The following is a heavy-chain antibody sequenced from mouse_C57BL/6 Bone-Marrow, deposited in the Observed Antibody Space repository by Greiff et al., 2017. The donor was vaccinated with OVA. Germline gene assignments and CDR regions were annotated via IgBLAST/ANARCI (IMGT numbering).Heavy chain of an antibody. D-gene: IGHD1-1*01. CDR1: GFTFSDYG. CDR3: AREYYGSSFYAMDY. CDR2: ISSGSSTI. J-gene: IGHJ4*01. Sequence: EVKLMESGGGLVKPGGSLKLSCAASGFTFSDYGMHWVRQAPEKGLEWVAYISSGSSTIYYADTVKGRFTISRDNAKNTLFLQMTSLRSEDTAMYYCAREYYGSSFYAMDYWGQGTSVTVSS. V-gene: IGHV5-17*01.